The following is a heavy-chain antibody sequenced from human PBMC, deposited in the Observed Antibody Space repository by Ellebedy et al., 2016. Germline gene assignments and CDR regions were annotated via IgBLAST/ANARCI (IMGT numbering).Heavy chain of an antibody. V-gene: IGHV4-4*02. CDR2: IYHSGST. Sequence: SETLSLTCAVSGGSINSSNWWSWVRQPPGKGLEWIGEIYHSGSTNYNPSLKSRVTISVDKSKNPFSLKLSSVTAADTAVYYCARCPYVDTTMVPDLWGRGTLVTVSS. J-gene: IGHJ2*01. D-gene: IGHD5-18*01. CDR1: GGSINSSNW. CDR3: ARCPYVDTTMVPDL.